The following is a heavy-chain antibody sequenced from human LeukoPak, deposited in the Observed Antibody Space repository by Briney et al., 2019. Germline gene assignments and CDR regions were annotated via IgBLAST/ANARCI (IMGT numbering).Heavy chain of an antibody. D-gene: IGHD6-13*01. V-gene: IGHV1-18*04. CDR1: GYTFSKYD. J-gene: IGHJ4*02. Sequence: GASVKVSCKTSGYTFSKYDTIWVRQTPGQGLEWMGWISVKTGDKSYARNFRGRVAVTADTSTSTVYMELRSLKSDDTAVYYCARAQQQLQHDYWGQGTRVTVSS. CDR2: ISVKTGDK. CDR3: ARAQQQLQHDY.